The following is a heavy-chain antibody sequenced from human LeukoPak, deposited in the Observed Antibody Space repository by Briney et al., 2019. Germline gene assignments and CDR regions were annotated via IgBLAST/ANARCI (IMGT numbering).Heavy chain of an antibody. CDR2: ISAYNGNT. D-gene: IGHD2-2*01. CDR1: GYTFTSYG. V-gene: IGHV1-18*01. Sequence: ASVKVSCKASGYTFTSYGISWVRQAPGQGLEWMGWISAYNGNTNYAQKLQGRVTMTTDTSTSTAYMELRSLRSDDTAVYYCARYCSSTSCCPRYGMDVWGQGTTVTVSS. J-gene: IGHJ6*02. CDR3: ARYCSSTSCCPRYGMDV.